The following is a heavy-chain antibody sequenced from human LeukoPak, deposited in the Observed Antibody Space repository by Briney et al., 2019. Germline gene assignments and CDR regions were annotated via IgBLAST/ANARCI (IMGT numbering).Heavy chain of an antibody. CDR1: GGTFSSYA. Sequence: AASVKVSCKASGGTFSSYAISWVRQAPGQGLEWMGGIIPIFGTANYAQKFQGRVTITADESTSTAYMELSSLRSEDTAVYYCARASGIVVVPAAFDYWGQGTLVIVSS. D-gene: IGHD2-2*01. CDR3: ARASGIVVVPAAFDY. CDR2: IIPIFGTA. V-gene: IGHV1-69*13. J-gene: IGHJ4*02.